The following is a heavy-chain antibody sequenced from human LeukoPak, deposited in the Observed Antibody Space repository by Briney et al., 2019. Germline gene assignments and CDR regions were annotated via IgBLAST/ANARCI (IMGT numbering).Heavy chain of an antibody. J-gene: IGHJ4*02. CDR1: GGSISGSHYY. Sequence: SETLSLTCIVSGGSISGSHYYWAWIRQSPGKGLEWIGMINYSGNTYYNPSLWSRATISVDTSTNQFSLNLNSVTAAGTAVYYCARGYDYWGQGTLVTVSS. V-gene: IGHV4-39*01. CDR3: ARGYDY. D-gene: IGHD6-13*01. CDR2: INYSGNT.